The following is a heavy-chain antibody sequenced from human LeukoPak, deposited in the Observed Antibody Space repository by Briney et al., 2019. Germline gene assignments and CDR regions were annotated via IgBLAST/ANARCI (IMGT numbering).Heavy chain of an antibody. CDR1: GFTSSSYG. D-gene: IGHD6-19*01. Sequence: PGGSLRLSCAASGFTSSSYGMHWVRQAPGKGLEWVAFIRYDGSNKYYADSVKGRFTISRDNSKNTLYLQMNSLRAEDTAVYYCAKGGVAGPYFDYWGQGTLVTVSS. V-gene: IGHV3-30*02. J-gene: IGHJ4*02. CDR3: AKGGVAGPYFDY. CDR2: IRYDGSNK.